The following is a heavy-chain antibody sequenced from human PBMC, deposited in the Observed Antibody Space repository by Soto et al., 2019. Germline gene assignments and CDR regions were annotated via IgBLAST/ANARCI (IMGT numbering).Heavy chain of an antibody. Sequence: PGESLKISCQGSGYSFTRNWIAWVRQMPGKGLEWMGIIYPGDSDTRYSPSFQGQVTISADKSINTAYLQWSSLKVSDTAMYYCARYSGTAESDSHWGQGTLVTVSS. D-gene: IGHD6-13*01. CDR1: GYSFTRNW. CDR3: ARYSGTAESDSH. J-gene: IGHJ1*01. CDR2: IYPGDSDT. V-gene: IGHV5-51*01.